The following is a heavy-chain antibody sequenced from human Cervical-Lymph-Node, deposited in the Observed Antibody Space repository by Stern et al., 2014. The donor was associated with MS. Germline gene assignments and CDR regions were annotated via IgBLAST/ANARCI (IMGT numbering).Heavy chain of an antibody. CDR3: ARGGAVTSSEYYFDY. J-gene: IGHJ4*02. V-gene: IGHV3-30*01. D-gene: IGHD4-17*01. CDR2: ISYDGSDN. CDR1: GFTFSYHA. Sequence: AQLVESGGGVVQPGRSLRLSCAASGFTFSYHAMHWVRQAPGKGLEWVAVISYDGSDNYYAGSVKGLFPLSRDNSKNTLYLKMNSLRAEDTAFYYCARGGAVTSSEYYFDYWGQGTLVTVSS.